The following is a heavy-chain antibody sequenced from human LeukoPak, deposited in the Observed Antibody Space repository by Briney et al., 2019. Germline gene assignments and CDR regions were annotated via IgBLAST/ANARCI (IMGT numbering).Heavy chain of an antibody. J-gene: IGHJ4*02. Sequence: SVEVSCKASGGTFSSYAISWVRQAPGQGLEWMGGIIPIFGTANYAQKSQGRVTITADESTGPAYMELGSLRCEDTGVYYCARDGQGTKEDGYNQRRFDHWGQGTLVTVSS. CDR3: ARDGQGTKEDGYNQRRFDH. D-gene: IGHD5-24*01. V-gene: IGHV1-69*01. CDR1: GGTFSSYA. CDR2: IIPIFGTA.